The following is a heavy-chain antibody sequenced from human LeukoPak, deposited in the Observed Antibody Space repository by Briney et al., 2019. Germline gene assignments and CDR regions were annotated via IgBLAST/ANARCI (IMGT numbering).Heavy chain of an antibody. Sequence: SETLSLTCAVYGGSFSGYYWSWIRQPPGKGLEWIGEINHSGSTNYNPFLKSRVTISVDTSKNQFSLKLSSVTAADTAVYYCARALGGYYDSSGYGLWGQGTLVTVSS. CDR1: GGSFSGYY. CDR3: ARALGGYYDSSGYGL. J-gene: IGHJ4*02. V-gene: IGHV4-34*01. CDR2: INHSGST. D-gene: IGHD3-22*01.